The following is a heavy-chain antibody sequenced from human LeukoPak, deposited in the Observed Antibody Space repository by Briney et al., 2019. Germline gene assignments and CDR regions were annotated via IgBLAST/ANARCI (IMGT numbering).Heavy chain of an antibody. J-gene: IGHJ5*02. Sequence: GGSLRLSCAASGFTFSSYDMHWVRQAPGKGLEWVAFIRYDGSNKYYADSVKGRFTISRDNSKNTLYLQMNSLRAEDTAVYYCAKDSLRKHIVVVPAAPPGWFDPWGQGTLVTVSS. CDR3: AKDSLRKHIVVVPAAPPGWFDP. D-gene: IGHD2-2*01. CDR1: GFTFSSYD. V-gene: IGHV3-30*02. CDR2: IRYDGSNK.